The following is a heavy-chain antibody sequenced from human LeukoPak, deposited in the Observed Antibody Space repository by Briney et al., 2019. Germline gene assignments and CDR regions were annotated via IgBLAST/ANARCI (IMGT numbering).Heavy chain of an antibody. Sequence: HAGGSLRLSCAASGFTFSTYALTWVRQAPGKGLEWVSTIGGSGGVTYYADSVKGRFTISRDNSKNTLYLQMNSLRAEDTAVYYCARGRGGSGWIVAEGVYYFDYWGQGTLVTVSS. D-gene: IGHD5-12*01. V-gene: IGHV3-23*01. J-gene: IGHJ4*02. CDR2: IGGSGGVT. CDR3: ARGRGGSGWIVAEGVYYFDY. CDR1: GFTFSTYA.